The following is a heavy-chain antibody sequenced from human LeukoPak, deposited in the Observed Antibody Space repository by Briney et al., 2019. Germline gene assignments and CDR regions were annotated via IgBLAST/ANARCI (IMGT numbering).Heavy chain of an antibody. CDR3: AREGLTTTPNNAFDI. CDR1: GFASTSHA. Sequence: GGSLRLSCAASGFASTSHAMHWVRQAPGKGLEWVAVISYDGINTYYIDSVKGRFTISRDNFKSTLYLQMNSLRVEDTAVYYCAREGLTTTPNNAFDIWGQGTMVTVSS. J-gene: IGHJ3*02. D-gene: IGHD4-11*01. CDR2: ISYDGINT. V-gene: IGHV3-30*04.